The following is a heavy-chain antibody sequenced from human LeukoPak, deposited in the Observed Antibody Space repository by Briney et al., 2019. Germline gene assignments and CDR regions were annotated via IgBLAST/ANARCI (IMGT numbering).Heavy chain of an antibody. V-gene: IGHV3-7*01. Sequence: GGSLRLSCAASGFTFSSYWMSWVRQAPGKGLEWVANIKQDGSEKYYVDSVKGRFTISRDNAKNSLYLQMNSLRAEDTAVYYCARAGEWGPSDFDYWGQGTLVTVSS. CDR2: IKQDGSEK. CDR3: ARAGEWGPSDFDY. J-gene: IGHJ4*02. CDR1: GFTFSSYW. D-gene: IGHD3-10*01.